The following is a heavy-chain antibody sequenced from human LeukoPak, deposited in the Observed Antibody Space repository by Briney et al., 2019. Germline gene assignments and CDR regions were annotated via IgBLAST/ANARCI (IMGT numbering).Heavy chain of an antibody. CDR3: ARDTGSGYCTGGRCRGAFDI. CDR2: IYSGDNT. Sequence: GGSLRLSCAASGFTFSGNYMNWVRQAPGKGLEWVSVIYSGDNTYYADSVKGRFTISRDTPKNTLYLQMNSLRAEDTAVYYCARDTGSGYCTGGRCRGAFDIWGQGTKVTVSS. V-gene: IGHV3-53*01. D-gene: IGHD2-15*01. J-gene: IGHJ3*02. CDR1: GFTFSGNY.